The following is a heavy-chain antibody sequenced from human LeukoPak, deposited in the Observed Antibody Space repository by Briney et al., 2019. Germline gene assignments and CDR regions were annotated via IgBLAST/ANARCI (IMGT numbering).Heavy chain of an antibody. D-gene: IGHD4-11*01. J-gene: IGHJ4*02. Sequence: SETLSLTCTVSGGSVSSGSYYWSWIRQPPGKGLECIGYIYYSGSTNYNPSLKSRVTISVDTSKNQFSLKLSSVTAADTAVYYCATFDNDYSNLFDYWGQGTLVTVSS. CDR1: GGSVSSGSYY. V-gene: IGHV4-61*01. CDR2: IYYSGST. CDR3: ATFDNDYSNLFDY.